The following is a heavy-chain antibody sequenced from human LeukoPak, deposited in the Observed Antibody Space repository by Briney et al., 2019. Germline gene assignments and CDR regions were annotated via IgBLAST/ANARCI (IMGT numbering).Heavy chain of an antibody. CDR2: ISSSSHYI. J-gene: IGHJ4*02. V-gene: IGHV3-21*01. Sequence: PGGSLRLSCAASGFTFSSYSMNWVRQAPGKGLEWVSSISSSSHYISYADSVKGRFTISRDNAENSLYLQMNSLRAEDTAVYYCARDVQIDYWGPGTLVTVSS. D-gene: IGHD1-1*01. CDR1: GFTFSSYS. CDR3: ARDVQIDY.